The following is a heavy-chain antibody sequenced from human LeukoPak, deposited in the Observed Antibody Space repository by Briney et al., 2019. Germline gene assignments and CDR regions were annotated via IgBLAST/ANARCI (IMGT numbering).Heavy chain of an antibody. CDR1: GGSISSYY. J-gene: IGHJ6*03. CDR2: IYDSVFT. Sequence: SETLSLTCTVSGGSISSYYWSWIRQPPGKGLEWIGYIYDSVFTKYNPSLKSRVTISVDTSKSQFSLRLSSVTAADTAVYYCARGRYYMDVWGKGTTVTVSS. V-gene: IGHV4-59*08. CDR3: ARGRYYMDV.